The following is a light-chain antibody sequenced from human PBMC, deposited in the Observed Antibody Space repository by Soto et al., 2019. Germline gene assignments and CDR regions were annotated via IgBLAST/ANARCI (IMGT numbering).Light chain of an antibody. V-gene: IGKV3-15*01. CDR1: QNVRSN. CDR2: GAS. J-gene: IGKJ1*01. Sequence: EIVMPQSPATLSVSPGERATLSCRASQNVRSNLAWYQQKPGQAPRLLIYGASTRATGIPARFSGRGSGTEFIPTISSLQSEDFAVYYCQQYDDWPETFGQGTKVDIK. CDR3: QQYDDWPET.